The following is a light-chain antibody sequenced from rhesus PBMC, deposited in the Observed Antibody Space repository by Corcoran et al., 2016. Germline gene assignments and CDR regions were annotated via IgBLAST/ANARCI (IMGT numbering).Light chain of an antibody. J-gene: IGKJ4*01. Sequence: DIQMTQSPSSLSASVGDRVTITCQASQDIRNDLAWYQQSPGKVPKILVYEASTLQPGVPPRFSGSGSGTYFTLTIISLQPEDFATYYCQHGHGIPLTFGGGTEVEIK. V-gene: IGKV1-25*01. CDR3: QHGHGIPLT. CDR1: QDIRND. CDR2: EAS.